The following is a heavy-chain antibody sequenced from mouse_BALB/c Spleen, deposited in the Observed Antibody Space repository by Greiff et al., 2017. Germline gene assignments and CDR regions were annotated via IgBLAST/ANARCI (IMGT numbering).Heavy chain of an antibody. J-gene: IGHJ3*01. CDR3: ARARDSSGSSWFAY. CDR1: GFTFSSYA. V-gene: IGHV5-9-4*01. D-gene: IGHD3-2*01. CDR2: ISSGGSYT. Sequence: EVHLVESGGGLVKPGGSLKLSCAASGFTFSSYAMSWVRQSPEKRLEWVAEISSGGSYTYYPDTVTGRFTISRDNAKNTLYLEMSSLRSEATAMYYCARARDSSGSSWFAYWGQGTLVTVSA.